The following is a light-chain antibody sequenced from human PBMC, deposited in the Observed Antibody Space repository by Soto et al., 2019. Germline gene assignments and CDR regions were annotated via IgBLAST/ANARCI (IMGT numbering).Light chain of an antibody. Sequence: EIVLTQSPGTLSLSPGERATLSCRASQSVSSSYLARYQQKPGQAPRLLIYDASSRATGIPDRFSGSGSGTDFTLTISRLEPEDFAVYYCQQYGSSPVTFGGGTKVEIK. CDR3: QQYGSSPVT. J-gene: IGKJ4*01. V-gene: IGKV3-20*01. CDR2: DAS. CDR1: QSVSSSY.